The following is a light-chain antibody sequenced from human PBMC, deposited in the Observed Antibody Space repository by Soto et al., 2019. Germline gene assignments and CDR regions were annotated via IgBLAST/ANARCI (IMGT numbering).Light chain of an antibody. CDR2: LNSDGSH. CDR1: SGHTSYA. Sequence: QSVLTQSPSASASLGASVKLTCTLSSGHTSYAIAWHQQQPEKGPRYLMKLNSDGSHSKGNGVPDRFSGSSSGAERYLTISNLQSEDEADYYCQTWNSDILVFGGGTKLTVL. J-gene: IGLJ3*02. CDR3: QTWNSDILV. V-gene: IGLV4-69*01.